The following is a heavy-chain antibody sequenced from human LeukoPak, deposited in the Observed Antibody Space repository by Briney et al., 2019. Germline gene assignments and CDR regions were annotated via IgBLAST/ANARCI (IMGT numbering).Heavy chain of an antibody. Sequence: GASVKVSCKASGYTFTSYYIHWVRQAPGQGLEWMGIINPSGGSATYAQKLQGRVTMTRDMSTSTVHMELSSPRSEDTAVYYCTRYSDGSSSDYFDYWGQGTLVTVSS. CDR3: TRYSDGSSSDYFDY. CDR1: GYTFTSYY. V-gene: IGHV1-46*04. CDR2: INPSGGSA. J-gene: IGHJ4*02. D-gene: IGHD6-6*01.